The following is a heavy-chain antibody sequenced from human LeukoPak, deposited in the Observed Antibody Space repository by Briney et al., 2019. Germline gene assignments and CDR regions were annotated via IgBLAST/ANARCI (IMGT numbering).Heavy chain of an antibody. Sequence: SETLSLTCTVSGYFISSGYYWGWIRQPPGKGLEWIGRISHSGSTFFNPSLRSRLAISVDTSKNQYSLKLNSVTAADTAVYYCAREAYFASGRPFYWGQGTLVTVS. CDR1: GYFISSGYY. J-gene: IGHJ4*02. D-gene: IGHD3-10*01. CDR3: AREAYFASGRPFY. V-gene: IGHV4-38-2*02. CDR2: ISHSGST.